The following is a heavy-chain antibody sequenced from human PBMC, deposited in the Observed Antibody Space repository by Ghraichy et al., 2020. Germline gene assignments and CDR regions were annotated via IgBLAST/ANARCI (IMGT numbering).Heavy chain of an antibody. Sequence: GGSLRLSCAASGFIFSRYWMSWVRQAPGKGLEWVANIKKDGSEKYYVDSVKGRFTISRDNAKNSLYLQMNSLRAEDTAVYYCARDLGSGWYFDYWGQGTLVTVSS. CDR1: GFIFSRYW. J-gene: IGHJ4*02. CDR2: IKKDGSEK. V-gene: IGHV3-7*01. CDR3: ARDLGSGWYFDY. D-gene: IGHD6-19*01.